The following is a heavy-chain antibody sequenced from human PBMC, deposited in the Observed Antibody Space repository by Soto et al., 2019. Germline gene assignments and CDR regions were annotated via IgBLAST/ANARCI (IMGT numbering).Heavy chain of an antibody. D-gene: IGHD3-16*01. CDR3: ARVGGGYYYGMDV. J-gene: IGHJ6*02. V-gene: IGHV4-4*02. Sequence: QVQLQESGPGLVKPSGTLSLTCAVSGGSISSSNWWSWVRQPPGKGLEWIGEIYHSGSTNYNPPLKSRVTIAVDQSKNQCSLKLSSVTAAETAGYYCARVGGGYYYGMDVWGQGTTVTVSS. CDR2: IYHSGST. CDR1: GGSISSSNW.